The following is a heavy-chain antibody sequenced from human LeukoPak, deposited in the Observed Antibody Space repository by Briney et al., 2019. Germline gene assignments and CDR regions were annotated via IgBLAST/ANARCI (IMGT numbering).Heavy chain of an antibody. CDR3: ARQDPMALYYFDY. Sequence: GESLKISCKGSGYSFSSYWIGWVRRMPGKGLEWMGIIYPGDSDTRYSPSFQGQVTISADKSISTAYLQWSSLKASDTAMYYCARQDPMALYYFDYWGQGTLVTVSS. D-gene: IGHD5-24*01. J-gene: IGHJ4*02. CDR1: GYSFSSYW. V-gene: IGHV5-51*01. CDR2: IYPGDSDT.